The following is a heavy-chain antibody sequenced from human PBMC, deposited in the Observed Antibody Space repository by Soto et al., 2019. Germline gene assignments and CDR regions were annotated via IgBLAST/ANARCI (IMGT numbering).Heavy chain of an antibody. Sequence: EVQLVESGGGWVQPGGSLRLFCAASGFTFSNYDMHWVRQATGKGLEWVSGTGTAGDTYYPGSVKGRFTIXRENXKNSXXXXXXXXXXXXXXXXXXXXGGCSSTXXKYYYQYGMDVWGQGTTVTVSS. CDR1: GFTFSNYD. D-gene: IGHD2-2*01. CDR2: TGTAGDT. CDR3: XXGGCSSTXXKYYYQYGMDV. J-gene: IGHJ6*02. V-gene: IGHV3-13*01.